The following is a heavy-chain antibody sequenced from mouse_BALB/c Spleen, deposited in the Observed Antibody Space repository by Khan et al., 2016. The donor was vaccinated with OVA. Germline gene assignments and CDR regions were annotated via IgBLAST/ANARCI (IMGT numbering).Heavy chain of an antibody. CDR3: ARRGYDYGRGALFAY. J-gene: IGHJ3*01. Sequence: VQLQESGPGLVQPSQSLSITCTVSGFSLTNYSVHWFRQSPGKGLEWLGVIWSAGSTDYNAAFISRLTIIKDNSRSQVFFKMNSLQPNDTAIYYCARRGYDYGRGALFAYWGQGTLVTVSA. D-gene: IGHD2-4*01. CDR1: GFSLTNYS. V-gene: IGHV2-2*02. CDR2: IWSAGST.